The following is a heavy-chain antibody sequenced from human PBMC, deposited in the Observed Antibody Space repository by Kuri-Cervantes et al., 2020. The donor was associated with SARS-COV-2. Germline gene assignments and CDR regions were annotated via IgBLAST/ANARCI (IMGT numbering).Heavy chain of an antibody. CDR1: GFTFSSYA. J-gene: IGHJ4*02. D-gene: IGHD2-8*02. Sequence: GESLKISCAASGFTFSSYAMNWVRQAPGKGLEWVAAISGSGVGTYYADSVKGRFTISRDNSKNSLYVQMDSLTPEDTAMYYCARDCSTGLCTSFDYWGQGTLVTVSS. V-gene: IGHV3-23*01. CDR3: ARDCSTGLCTSFDY. CDR2: ISGSGVGT.